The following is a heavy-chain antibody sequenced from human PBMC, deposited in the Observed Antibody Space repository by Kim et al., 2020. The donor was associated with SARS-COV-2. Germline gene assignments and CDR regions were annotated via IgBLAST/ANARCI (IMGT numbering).Heavy chain of an antibody. J-gene: IGHJ4*02. D-gene: IGHD2-15*01. Sequence: ASVKVSCKTSGYTFTTYGMSWVRQAPGQGLEWMGWINTNTGNPTYAQSFTGRVVLSLDTSVSTAYLQISSLKSEDTAVYYCTRTGYGRIVYYYGGYCGQG. CDR3: TRTGYGRIVYYYGGY. CDR1: GYTFTTYG. V-gene: IGHV7-4-1*02. CDR2: INTNTGNP.